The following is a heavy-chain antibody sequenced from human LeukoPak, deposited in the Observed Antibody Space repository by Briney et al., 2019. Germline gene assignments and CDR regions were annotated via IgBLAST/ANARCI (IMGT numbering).Heavy chain of an antibody. J-gene: IGHJ4*02. D-gene: IGHD6-13*01. Sequence: SETLSLTCAVYGGSFSGYYWSWIRQPPGKGLEWIGEISHSGSTNYNPSLKSRVTISVDTSKNQFSLKLSSVTAADTAVYYCARRPGSSRAPESNPHEYFDCWGQGTLVTVSS. CDR3: ARRPGSSRAPESNPHEYFDC. V-gene: IGHV4-34*01. CDR1: GGSFSGYY. CDR2: ISHSGST.